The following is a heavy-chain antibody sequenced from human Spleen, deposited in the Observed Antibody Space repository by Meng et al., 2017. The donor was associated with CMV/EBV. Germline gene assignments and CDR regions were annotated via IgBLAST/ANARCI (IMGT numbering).Heavy chain of an antibody. CDR2: ISAYNGNT. CDR3: ARYYYDSSGYWPEWAFDI. CDR1: GYTFTSYG. J-gene: IGHJ3*02. Sequence: VRRVQSGAEVKKPGASVKVSCKASGYTFTSYGISWVRQAPGQGLEWMGWISAYNGNTNYAQKLQGRVTMTTDTSTSTAYMELRSLRSDDTAVYYCARYYYDSSGYWPEWAFDIWGQGTMVTVSS. V-gene: IGHV1-18*01. D-gene: IGHD3-22*01.